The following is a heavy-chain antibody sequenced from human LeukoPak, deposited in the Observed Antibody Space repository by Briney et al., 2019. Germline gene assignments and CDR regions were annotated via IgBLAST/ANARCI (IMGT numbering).Heavy chain of an antibody. Sequence: PGESLRLSCAASGFTFSTYAIYWVRQAPGKGLEYVSGISGNGRNTYYGNSVKGRFTISRDNSKNTLYLQMGSLRAEDMGVYYCARVSSSGWYAFDFWGQGTMVTVSS. J-gene: IGHJ3*01. D-gene: IGHD6-19*01. CDR3: ARVSSSGWYAFDF. CDR2: ISGNGRNT. V-gene: IGHV3-64*01. CDR1: GFTFSTYA.